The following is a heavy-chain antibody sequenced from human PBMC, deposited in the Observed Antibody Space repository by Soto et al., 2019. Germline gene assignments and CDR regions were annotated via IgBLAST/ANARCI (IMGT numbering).Heavy chain of an antibody. CDR1: GYTFTSYA. J-gene: IGHJ6*02. V-gene: IGHV1-3*01. CDR3: ASEYCGGDCYSAARYGMDV. CDR2: INAGNGNT. Sequence: QVQLVQSGAEVKKPGASVKVSCKASGYTFTSYAMHWVRQAPGQRLEWMGWINAGNGNTKYSQKFQGRVTITRDTSASKADMELSSLRSEDTAVYYCASEYCGGDCYSAARYGMDVWGQGTTVTVSS. D-gene: IGHD2-21*02.